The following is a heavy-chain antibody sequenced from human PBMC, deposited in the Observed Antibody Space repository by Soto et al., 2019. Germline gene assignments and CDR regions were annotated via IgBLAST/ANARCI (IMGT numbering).Heavy chain of an antibody. CDR1: GFTFSSSG. V-gene: IGHV3-30*18. CDR2: ISYDGSNK. J-gene: IGHJ4*02. Sequence: QVQLVESGGGVVQPGRSLRLSCAASGFTFSSSGMHWVRQAPGKGLEWVAVISYDGSNKYYADSVKGRFTISRDNSKNPLYLQMNSLRGEDTAVYYCAKDRAFDYWGQGTLVTVSS. CDR3: AKDRAFDY. D-gene: IGHD3-10*01.